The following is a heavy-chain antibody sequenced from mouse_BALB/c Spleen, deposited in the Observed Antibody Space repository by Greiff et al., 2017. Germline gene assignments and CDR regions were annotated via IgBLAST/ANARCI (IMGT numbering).Heavy chain of an antibody. CDR2: INSNGGST. J-gene: IGHJ1*01. CDR1: GFTFSSYY. V-gene: IGHV5-6-2*01. D-gene: IGHD2-12*01. Sequence: EVQGVESGGGLVKLGGSLKLSCAASGFTFSSYYMSWVRQTPEKRLELVAAINSNGGSTYYPDTVKGRFTISRDNAKNTLYLQMSSLKSEDTDLYYCARQGYYRYLDWYFDVWGAGTTLTVSS. CDR3: ARQGYYRYLDWYFDV.